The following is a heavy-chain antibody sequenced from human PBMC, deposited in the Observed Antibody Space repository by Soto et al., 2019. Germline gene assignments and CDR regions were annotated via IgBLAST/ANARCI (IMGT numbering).Heavy chain of an antibody. Sequence: QVQLVESGGGVVQPGTSLRLSCAASGFIFRTYGMHWVRQAPGKGLEWVAVIWYDESNKYYADSVKGRCTISRDNSKNTLFLQMNSLRAEDTAVYYCARGNYDSSGYLDYWGQGSLVTVSS. V-gene: IGHV3-33*01. D-gene: IGHD3-22*01. CDR1: GFIFRTYG. CDR2: IWYDESNK. J-gene: IGHJ4*02. CDR3: ARGNYDSSGYLDY.